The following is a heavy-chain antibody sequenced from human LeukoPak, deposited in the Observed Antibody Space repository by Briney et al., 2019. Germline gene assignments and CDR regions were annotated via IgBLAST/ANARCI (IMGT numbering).Heavy chain of an antibody. V-gene: IGHV1-69*06. CDR2: IIPIFGTA. J-gene: IGHJ6*03. Sequence: SVKVSCKASVGTFSSYAISWVRQAPGQGLEWMGRIIPIFGTANYAQKFQGRVTITAEKSTSTAYMELSSLRSEGTAVYYCARTAIKGPYYYMDVWGKGTTVTVSS. CDR1: VGTFSSYA. CDR3: ARTAIKGPYYYMDV.